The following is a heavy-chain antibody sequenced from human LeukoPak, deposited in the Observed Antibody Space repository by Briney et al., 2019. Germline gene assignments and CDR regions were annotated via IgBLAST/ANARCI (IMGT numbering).Heavy chain of an antibody. CDR3: ARRLVGAPDYFDF. CDR2: INQDGSDK. D-gene: IGHD1-26*01. CDR1: GFTFSSSW. V-gene: IGHV3-7*01. Sequence: GGSLRVSCAASGFTFSSSWMSWVRHTPGKGLEWVANINQDGSDKYSVDSVKGRFTISRDNAKNSLYLQMNSLRAEDTSVYYCARRLVGAPDYFDFWGQGTLVTVSS. J-gene: IGHJ4*02.